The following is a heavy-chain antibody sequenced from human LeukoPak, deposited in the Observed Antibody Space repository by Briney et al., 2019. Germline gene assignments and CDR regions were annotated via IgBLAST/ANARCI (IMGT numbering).Heavy chain of an antibody. Sequence: GASVKVSCKASGYTFTGYYMHWVRQASGQGLEWMGIINPSGGSTSYAQKFQGRVTMTRDTSTSTVYMELSSLRSEDTAVYYCARELQLGAYYYGMDVWGQGTTVTVSS. CDR1: GYTFTGYY. V-gene: IGHV1-46*01. CDR2: INPSGGST. J-gene: IGHJ6*02. D-gene: IGHD5-18*01. CDR3: ARELQLGAYYYGMDV.